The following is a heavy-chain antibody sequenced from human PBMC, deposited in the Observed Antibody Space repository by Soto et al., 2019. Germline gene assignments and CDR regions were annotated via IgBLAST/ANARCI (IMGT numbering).Heavy chain of an antibody. V-gene: IGHV3-21*01. D-gene: IGHD6-6*01. CDR1: GFTFSSYS. Sequence: EVQLVESGGGLVKPGGSLRLSCAASGFTFSSYSMNWVRQAPGMGLEWVSSISSSSSYIYYADSVKGRFTISRDNAKNSLYLQMNSLRAEDTAVYYCARTTPRSVPNDYWGQGTLVTVSS. CDR3: ARTTPRSVPNDY. J-gene: IGHJ4*02. CDR2: ISSSSSYI.